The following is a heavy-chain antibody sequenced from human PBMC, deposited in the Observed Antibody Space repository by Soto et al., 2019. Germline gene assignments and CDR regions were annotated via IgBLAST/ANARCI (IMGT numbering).Heavy chain of an antibody. J-gene: IGHJ4*02. V-gene: IGHV2-5*02. D-gene: IGHD3-22*01. CDR3: AHFAPYYDSSGSRWGGRNFDC. CDR1: GFSLSTSGVG. Sequence: QITLKESGPTLVKPTQTLTLTCTFSGFSLSTSGVGVCWLRQPPGNALEWLALIYWDDDKRYSPSLKSRLTITKDTCKNQMVLRMTNMDPVDTATYYCAHFAPYYDSSGSRWGGRNFDCWGQGTLVTVSS. CDR2: IYWDDDK.